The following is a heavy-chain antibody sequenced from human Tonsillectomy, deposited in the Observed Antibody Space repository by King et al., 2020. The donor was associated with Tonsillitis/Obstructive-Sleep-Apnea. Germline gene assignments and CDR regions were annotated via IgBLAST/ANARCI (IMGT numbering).Heavy chain of an antibody. CDR2: INAGNGNK. Sequence: VQLVQSGAEVKKPGASLKVSCKASGYTFTSYAMHWVRQAPGQRLEWMGWINAGNGNKTYSQKFQGRVTITRDTSASTAYMELRSLRSEDTAVYYWARSVVRGVIIPQGYWGQGTLVTVSS. CDR3: ARSVVRGVIIPQGY. V-gene: IGHV1-3*01. CDR1: GYTFTSYA. D-gene: IGHD3-10*01. J-gene: IGHJ4*02.